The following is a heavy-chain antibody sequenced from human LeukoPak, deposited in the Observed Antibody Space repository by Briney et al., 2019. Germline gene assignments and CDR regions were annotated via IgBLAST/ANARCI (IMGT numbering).Heavy chain of an antibody. Sequence: ASVKVSCKASGYTFTGYYMHWVRQAPGQGLEWMGWINPNSGGTNYAQKFQGRVTMTRDTSISTAYMELSRLRSDDTAVYYCARDDSSGYYPLDYWGQGTLVTVSS. CDR2: INPNSGGT. D-gene: IGHD3-22*01. CDR1: GYTFTGYY. CDR3: ARDDSSGYYPLDY. J-gene: IGHJ4*02. V-gene: IGHV1-2*02.